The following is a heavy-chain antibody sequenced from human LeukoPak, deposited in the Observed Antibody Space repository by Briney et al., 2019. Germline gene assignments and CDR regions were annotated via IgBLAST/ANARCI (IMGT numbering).Heavy chain of an antibody. D-gene: IGHD2-21*01. J-gene: IGHJ6*03. Sequence: PVKLCCKAAGATFSSYAISSVPQSPGQRRKWMRRIIPILGIANYAQKFQGRVTITADKSTSTAYMELSSLRSEDTAVYYCATPPMHRIQYYFYHMHVRGKGTTVTVSS. CDR3: ATPPMHRIQYYFYHMHV. CDR1: GATFSSYA. CDR2: IIPILGIA. V-gene: IGHV1-69*04.